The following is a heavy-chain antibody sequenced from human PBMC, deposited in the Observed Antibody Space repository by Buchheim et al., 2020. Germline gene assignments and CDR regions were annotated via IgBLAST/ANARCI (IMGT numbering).Heavy chain of an antibody. V-gene: IGHV3-30*18. CDR3: AKDMANYDLGWFDP. Sequence: QVQLVESGGGVVQPGRSLRLSCAASGFTFSSYGMHWVRQAPGKGLEWVAVISYDGSNKYYADSVKGRFTISRDNSKNRLYLQMNSLRAEDTAVYYCAKDMANYDLGWFDPWGQGTL. CDR1: GFTFSSYG. D-gene: IGHD3-3*01. J-gene: IGHJ5*02. CDR2: ISYDGSNK.